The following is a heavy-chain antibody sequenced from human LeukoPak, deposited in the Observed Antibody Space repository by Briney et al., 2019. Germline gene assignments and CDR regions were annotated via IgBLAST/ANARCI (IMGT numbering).Heavy chain of an antibody. CDR3: AREPPGY. V-gene: IGHV4-61*02. CDR1: GGSVTSGNYY. CDR2: IYTNGGA. Sequence: KPSQTLSLTCTVSGGSVTSGNYYWNWIRQPAGKGLEWIGRIYTNGGASYSPSLKSRVTISIDASKNQFSLKLSSVTAADTAVYYCAREPPGYWGQGILVTVSS. J-gene: IGHJ4*02.